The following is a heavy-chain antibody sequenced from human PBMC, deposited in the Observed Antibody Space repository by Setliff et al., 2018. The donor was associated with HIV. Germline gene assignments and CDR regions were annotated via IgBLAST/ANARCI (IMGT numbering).Heavy chain of an antibody. CDR2: MYINGNS. J-gene: IGHJ4*02. CDR3: ARVWFGEFREAHFDS. Sequence: SETLSLTCTVSGGPISSGTYYWSWIRQPAGKGLEWMGRMYINGNSNYNPSLKSRATISIDTSKNQFSLRLSSVTAADTAVYYCARVWFGEFREAHFDSWGQGTLVTVSS. V-gene: IGHV4-61*02. CDR1: GGPISSGTYY. D-gene: IGHD3-10*01.